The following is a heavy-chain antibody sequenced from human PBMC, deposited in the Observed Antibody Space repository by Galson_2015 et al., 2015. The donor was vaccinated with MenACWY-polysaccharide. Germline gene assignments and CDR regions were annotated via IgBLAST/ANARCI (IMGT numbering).Heavy chain of an antibody. CDR3: ARDSRYSSSWSESDY. V-gene: IGHV3-11*01. CDR2: ISSSGSTI. CDR1: GFTFSDYY. Sequence: SLRLSCAASGFTFSDYYMSWLRQAPGKGLEWVSYISSSGSTIYYADSVKGRFTISRDNAKNSLYLQMNSLRAEDTAVYYCARDSRYSSSWSESDYWGQGTLVTVSS. D-gene: IGHD6-13*01. J-gene: IGHJ4*02.